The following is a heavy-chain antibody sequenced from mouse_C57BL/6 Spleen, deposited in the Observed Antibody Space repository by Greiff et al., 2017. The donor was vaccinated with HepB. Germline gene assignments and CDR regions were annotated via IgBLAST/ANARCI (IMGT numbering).Heavy chain of an antibody. V-gene: IGHV5-4*01. CDR2: ISDGGSYT. Sequence: EVKLVESGGGLVKPGGSLKLSCAASGFTFSSYAMSWVRQTPEKRLEWVATISDGGSYTYYPDNVKGRFTISRDNAKNNLYLQMSHLKSEDTAMYYCARDLDDGAMDYWGQGTSVTVSS. CDR3: ARDLDDGAMDY. J-gene: IGHJ4*01. CDR1: GFTFSSYA. D-gene: IGHD2-3*01.